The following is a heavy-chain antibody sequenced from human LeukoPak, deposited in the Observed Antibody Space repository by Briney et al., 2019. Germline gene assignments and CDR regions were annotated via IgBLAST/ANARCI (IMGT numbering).Heavy chain of an antibody. CDR1: GFTLSNAW. J-gene: IGHJ4*02. D-gene: IGHD4-17*01. CDR2: IKSKTDGGTT. Sequence: KSGGSLRLSCAASGFTLSNAWMSWVRQAPGKGLEWVGRIKSKTDGGTTDYAAPVKGRFTISRDDSKTTVNLQMNSLKTEDTAVYYCTIGYGDAGYWGQGTLVTVSS. V-gene: IGHV3-15*01. CDR3: TIGYGDAGY.